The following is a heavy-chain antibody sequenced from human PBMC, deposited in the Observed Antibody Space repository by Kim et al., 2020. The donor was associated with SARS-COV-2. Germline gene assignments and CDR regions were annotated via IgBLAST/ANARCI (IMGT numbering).Heavy chain of an antibody. V-gene: IGHV4-34*01. CDR3: ARGQGYCSGGSCFSAPYF. D-gene: IGHD2-15*01. J-gene: IGHJ4*01. Sequence: SETLSLTCAVYGGSFSGYYWSWIRQPPGKGLEWIGEINHSGSTNYNPSLKSRVTISVDTSKNQFSLKLSSVTAADTSMYYCARGQGYCSGGSCFSAPYF. CDR1: GGSFSGYY. CDR2: INHSGST.